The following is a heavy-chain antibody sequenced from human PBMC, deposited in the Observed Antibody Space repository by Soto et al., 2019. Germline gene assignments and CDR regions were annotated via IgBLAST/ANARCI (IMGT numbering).Heavy chain of an antibody. J-gene: IGHJ4*02. CDR2: ITDYGNGP. D-gene: IGHD3-10*01. Sequence: GGSLRLSCAASGFTFSVYAMSWVRRAPGRGLEWVSTITDYGNGPYYADSVKGRFAISRDNSRDTLYLQMNSLRAEDTAIYYCAREYAPGSPNYDYWGQGTRVTVAS. V-gene: IGHV3-23*01. CDR3: AREYAPGSPNYDY. CDR1: GFTFSVYA.